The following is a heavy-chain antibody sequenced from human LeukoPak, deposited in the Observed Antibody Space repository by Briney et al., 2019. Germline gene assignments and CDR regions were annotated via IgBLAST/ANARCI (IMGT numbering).Heavy chain of an antibody. CDR1: GFTFSSLG. D-gene: IGHD5-18*01. Sequence: GGSLRLSCSASGFTFSSLGMHWVRQAPGKGLEHVSTIGSDGDSTYYADSVKDRFTISRDNSKNALYLQMNSLRAEDTAVYYCARTPGYSYGTYYYYYGMDVWGQGTTVTVSS. CDR3: ARTPGYSYGTYYYYYGMDV. CDR2: IGSDGDST. J-gene: IGHJ6*02. V-gene: IGHV3-64*04.